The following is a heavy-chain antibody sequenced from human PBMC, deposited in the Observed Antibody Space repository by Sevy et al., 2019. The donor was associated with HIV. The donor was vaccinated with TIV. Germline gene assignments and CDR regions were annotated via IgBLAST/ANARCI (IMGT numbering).Heavy chain of an antibody. V-gene: IGHV1-8*01. CDR3: ARRRGFGEVLGLGY. J-gene: IGHJ4*02. Sequence: ASVKVSCRTSGYTFTTYDINWVRQATGQGLEWMGWMNPSRGNTGSAQKFQGRLTMTRDTSTSTAYMELSSLESQDTAGYYCARRRGFGEVLGLGYWAQGTLVTVSS. CDR2: MNPSRGNT. CDR1: GYTFTTYD. D-gene: IGHD3-10*01.